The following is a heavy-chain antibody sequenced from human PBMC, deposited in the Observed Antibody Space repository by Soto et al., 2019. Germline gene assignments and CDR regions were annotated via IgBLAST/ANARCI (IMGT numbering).Heavy chain of an antibody. V-gene: IGHV4-61*05. Sequence: SETLSLTCTVSGGSISSSSYYWGWIRQPPGKGLEWIGYIYYSGSTNYNPSLKSRVTISVDTSKNQFSLKLSSVTAADTAVYYCARRYGASFDYWGQGTLVTVSS. CDR1: GGSISSSSYY. D-gene: IGHD4-17*01. CDR2: IYYSGST. J-gene: IGHJ4*02. CDR3: ARRYGASFDY.